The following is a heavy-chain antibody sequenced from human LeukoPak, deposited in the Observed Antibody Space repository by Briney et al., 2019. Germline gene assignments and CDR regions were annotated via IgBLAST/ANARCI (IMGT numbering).Heavy chain of an antibody. CDR2: IYTSGST. CDR3: ARRLVGANWFDP. Sequence: PSETLSLTCTVSGGSISSYYWSWIRQPPGTGLKWIGYIYTSGSTNYNPSLKSRVTISVDTSKNQFSLKLSSVTAADTAVYYCARRLVGANWFDPWGQGTLVTVSS. V-gene: IGHV4-4*09. D-gene: IGHD1-26*01. J-gene: IGHJ5*02. CDR1: GGSISSYY.